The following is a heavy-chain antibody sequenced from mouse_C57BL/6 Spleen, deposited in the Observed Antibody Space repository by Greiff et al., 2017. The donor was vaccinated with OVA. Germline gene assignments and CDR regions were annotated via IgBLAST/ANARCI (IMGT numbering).Heavy chain of an antibody. V-gene: IGHV5-17*01. CDR1: GFTFRDYG. Sequence: EVKLVESGGGLVKPGGSLKLSCAASGFTFRDYGMHWVRQAPEKGLEWVAYISSGSSTIYYADTVKGRFTISRDNAKNTLFLQMTSLRSEDTAMYYCARFYYDYAMDYWGQGTSVTVSS. CDR2: ISSGSSTI. J-gene: IGHJ4*01. D-gene: IGHD2-4*01. CDR3: ARFYYDYAMDY.